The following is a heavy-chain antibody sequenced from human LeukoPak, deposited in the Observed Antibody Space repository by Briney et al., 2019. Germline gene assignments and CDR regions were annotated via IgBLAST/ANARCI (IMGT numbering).Heavy chain of an antibody. CDR3: ARDRALSP. Sequence: TGGSLRLSCAASGFTFSSYSMNWVRQAPGKGLEWVSSISSSSRYIYYADSVKGRFTISRDNAKTSLYLQMNSRRAEDTAVYYCARDRALSPWGQGTLVTDSS. J-gene: IGHJ4*02. D-gene: IGHD3-3*02. CDR2: ISSSSRYI. V-gene: IGHV3-21*01. CDR1: GFTFSSYS.